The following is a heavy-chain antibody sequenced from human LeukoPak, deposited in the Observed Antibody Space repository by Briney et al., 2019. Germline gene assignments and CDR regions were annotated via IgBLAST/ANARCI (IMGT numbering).Heavy chain of an antibody. V-gene: IGHV3-30*01. J-gene: IGHJ4*02. D-gene: IGHD3-10*01. CDR1: GFTFSNYA. CDR3: ARDSTYYYDSGSSGPHYFDN. Sequence: PGKSLRLSCAASGFTFSNYAMHWVRHAPGKGLEWVSLISSGGTYEYYADSVKGRFTISRDNSKNTFYLQLNSLRAEDTAVYYCARDSTYYYDSGSSGPHYFDNWGQGTLVTVSS. CDR2: ISSGGTYE.